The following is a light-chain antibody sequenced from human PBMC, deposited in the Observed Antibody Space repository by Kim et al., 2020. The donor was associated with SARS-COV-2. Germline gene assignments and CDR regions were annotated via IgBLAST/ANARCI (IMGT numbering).Light chain of an antibody. Sequence: VTISCTGSSSNIGAGYDVHWYQQLPGTAPKLLIYDNSNRPSGVPDRFSGSKSGTSASLAITGLQAEDEADYYCQSYDSSLSGSGVFGTGTKVTVL. V-gene: IGLV1-40*01. J-gene: IGLJ1*01. CDR2: DNS. CDR1: SSNIGAGYD. CDR3: QSYDSSLSGSGV.